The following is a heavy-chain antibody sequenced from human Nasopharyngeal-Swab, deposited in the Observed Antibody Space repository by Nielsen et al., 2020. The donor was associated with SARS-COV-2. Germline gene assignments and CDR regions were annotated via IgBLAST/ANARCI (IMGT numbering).Heavy chain of an antibody. V-gene: IGHV3-21*01. J-gene: IGHJ4*02. Sequence: GESLKISCAASGFTFSSYSMNWVRQAPGKGLEWVSSISSSSSYIYYADSVKGRFTISRDNAKNSLYLQMNSLRAEDTAVYYCARLFWALLTFDYWGQGTLVTVSS. CDR1: GFTFSSYS. CDR3: ARLFWALLTFDY. D-gene: IGHD3-3*01. CDR2: ISSSSSYI.